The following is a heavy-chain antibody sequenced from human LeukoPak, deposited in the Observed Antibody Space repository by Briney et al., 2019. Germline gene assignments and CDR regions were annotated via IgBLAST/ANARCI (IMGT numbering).Heavy chain of an antibody. J-gene: IGHJ5*02. V-gene: IGHV5-51*01. CDR2: IYPADSDI. CDR1: GYSINNYW. Sequence: GASLKISCKGSGYSINNYWIGWVRQMPGKGLEWMGIIYPADSDIRYSPSFQGQVTISADKSISTAYLQWSSLKASDTAMYYCARQEYCSGGSCYTWFDPWGQGTLVTVSS. CDR3: ARQEYCSGGSCYTWFDP. D-gene: IGHD2-15*01.